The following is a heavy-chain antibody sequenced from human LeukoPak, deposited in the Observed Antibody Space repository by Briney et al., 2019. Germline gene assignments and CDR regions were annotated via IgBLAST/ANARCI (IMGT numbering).Heavy chain of an antibody. CDR2: IRYDGSNK. Sequence: GGSLRLSCAASGFTFSSYGMHWVRQAPGKGPEWVAFIRYDGSNKYYADSVKGRFTISRDNSKNTLYLQMNSLRAEDTAVYYCAKGKQPISAFDYWGQGTLVTVSS. V-gene: IGHV3-30*02. D-gene: IGHD3-3*01. J-gene: IGHJ4*02. CDR1: GFTFSSYG. CDR3: AKGKQPISAFDY.